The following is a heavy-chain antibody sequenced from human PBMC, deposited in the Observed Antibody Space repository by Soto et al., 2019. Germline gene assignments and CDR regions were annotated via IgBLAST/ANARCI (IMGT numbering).Heavy chain of an antibody. CDR2: IYYSGST. CDR1: GGSISSYY. D-gene: IGHD3-22*01. J-gene: IGHJ6*02. V-gene: IGHV4-59*01. CDR3: ERDSGYKKYYYYGMDV. Sequence: PSETLSLTCTVSGGSISSYYWSWIRQPPGKGLEWIGYIYYSGSTNYNPSLKSRVTISVDTSKNQFSLKLSSVTAAETAVYYCERDSGYKKYYYYGMDVWGQGTTVTVSS.